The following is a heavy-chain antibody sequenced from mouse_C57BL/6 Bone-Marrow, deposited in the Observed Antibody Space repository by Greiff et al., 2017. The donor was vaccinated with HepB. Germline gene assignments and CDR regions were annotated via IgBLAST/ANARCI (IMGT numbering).Heavy chain of an antibody. CDR3: ARRYYGSSPHWYFDV. D-gene: IGHD1-1*01. CDR2: INPSSGYT. V-gene: IGHV1-7*01. J-gene: IGHJ1*03. Sequence: VQLQQSGAELAKPGASVKLSCKASGYTFTSYWMHWVKQRPGQGLEWIGYINPSSGYTKYKQKFKDKATLTADKSSSTAYMKLSSLTYEDSAVSFCARRYYGSSPHWYFDVWGTGTTVTVSS. CDR1: GYTFTSYW.